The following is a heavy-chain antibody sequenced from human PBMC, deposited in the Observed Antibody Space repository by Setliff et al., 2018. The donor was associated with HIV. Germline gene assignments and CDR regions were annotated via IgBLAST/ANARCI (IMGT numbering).Heavy chain of an antibody. Sequence: VASVKVSCKASGYTFSDYDVAWVRQAPGQGLEWMGWISGYSGHTSCAQKIQGRVTMTTDTSTSTAYMELRSLRSDDTAVYFCAREHSTTWPYFDFWGQGTLVTVSS. D-gene: IGHD6-13*01. CDR1: GYTFSDYD. J-gene: IGHJ4*02. CDR3: AREHSTTWPYFDF. V-gene: IGHV1-18*01. CDR2: ISGYSGHT.